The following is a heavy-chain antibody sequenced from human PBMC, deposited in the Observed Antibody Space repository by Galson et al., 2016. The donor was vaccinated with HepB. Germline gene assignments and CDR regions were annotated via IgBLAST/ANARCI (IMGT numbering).Heavy chain of an antibody. CDR3: AREPRPFRGGTTLYGMDV. CDR2: INAGNGNT. Sequence: SVKVSCKASGYRFTSYAVHWVRQAPGQRLEWMGWINAGNGNTKYSRKFQGRVTITRDTSASTAYMELSSLRSEDTAVYYCAREPRPFRGGTTLYGMDVWGQGTTVTVSS. D-gene: IGHD3-10*01. CDR1: GYRFTSYA. J-gene: IGHJ6*02. V-gene: IGHV1-3*01.